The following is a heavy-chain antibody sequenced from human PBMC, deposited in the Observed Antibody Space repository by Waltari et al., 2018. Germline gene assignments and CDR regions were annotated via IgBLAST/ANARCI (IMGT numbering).Heavy chain of an antibody. CDR3: ATPLTGRAY. V-gene: IGHV3-53*01. CDR2: MYSDGVA. CDR1: GFTVNNNY. Sequence: EVKLVESGGGLIQPGGSLRLSCAASGFTVNNNYMSWVRQAPGKGLEWVSLMYSDGVAYYADSLKGRLTISRDNSKNTVYLQMDSLRADDTAVYYCATPLTGRAYWGQGTLVTVSS. J-gene: IGHJ4*02.